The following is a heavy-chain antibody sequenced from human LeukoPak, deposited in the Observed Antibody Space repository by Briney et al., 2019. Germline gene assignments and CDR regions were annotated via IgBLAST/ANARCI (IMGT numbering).Heavy chain of an antibody. CDR2: INPNSGGT. J-gene: IGHJ4*02. Sequence: ASVKVSCKASGYTFTGYYMHWVRQAPGQGLEWMGWINPNSGGTNYAQKFQGRVTMTRDTPISTAYMELSRLRSDDTAVYYCASFSSPGGSGTDYWGQGTLVTVSS. CDR3: ASFSSPGGSGTDY. V-gene: IGHV1-2*02. D-gene: IGHD6-19*01. CDR1: GYTFTGYY.